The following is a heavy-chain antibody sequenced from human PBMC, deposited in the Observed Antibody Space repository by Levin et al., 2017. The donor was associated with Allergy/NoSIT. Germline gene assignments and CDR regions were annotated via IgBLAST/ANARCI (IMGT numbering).Heavy chain of an antibody. Sequence: PGESLKISCKGSGYSFTSYWIGWVRQMPGKGLEWMGIIYPGDSDTRYSPSFQGQVTISADKSISTAYLQWSSLKASDTAMYYCARLGGFLEWLEQLDYWGQGTLVTVSS. CDR1: GYSFTSYW. D-gene: IGHD3-3*01. J-gene: IGHJ4*02. V-gene: IGHV5-51*01. CDR3: ARLGGFLEWLEQLDY. CDR2: IYPGDSDT.